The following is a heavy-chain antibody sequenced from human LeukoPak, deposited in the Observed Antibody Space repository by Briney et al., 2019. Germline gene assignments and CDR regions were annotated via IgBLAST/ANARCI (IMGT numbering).Heavy chain of an antibody. Sequence: SVKVSCKASGGTFSSYAISWVRQPPGQGLEWMGGIIPIFGTANYAQKFQGRVTITADESTSTAYMELSSLRSEDTAVYYCAREYSSSSGWWFDPWGQGTLVTVSS. CDR2: IIPIFGTA. J-gene: IGHJ5*02. D-gene: IGHD6-6*01. CDR1: GGTFSSYA. V-gene: IGHV1-69*13. CDR3: AREYSSSSGWWFDP.